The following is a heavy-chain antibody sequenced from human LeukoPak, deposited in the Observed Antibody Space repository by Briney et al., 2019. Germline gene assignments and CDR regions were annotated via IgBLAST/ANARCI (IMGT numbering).Heavy chain of an antibody. Sequence: GGSLRLSCAASGFTFSSYGMHWVRQAPGKGLEWVAVIWYDGSNKYYADSVKGRFTISRDNSKNTLYLQMNSLRAEDTAVYYCASPISGQSFDIWGQGTMVTVSS. D-gene: IGHD5-12*01. CDR1: GFTFSSYG. V-gene: IGHV3-33*01. CDR2: IWYDGSNK. CDR3: ASPISGQSFDI. J-gene: IGHJ3*02.